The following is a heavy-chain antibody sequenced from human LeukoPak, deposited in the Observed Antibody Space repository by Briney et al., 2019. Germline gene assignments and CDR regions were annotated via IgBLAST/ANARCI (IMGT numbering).Heavy chain of an antibody. D-gene: IGHD5-18*01. V-gene: IGHV3-43*01. CDR2: ICWDGGST. Sequence: GGSLRLSCAASGFTFGDNTMHWVRQAPGKGLEWVSLICWDGGSTYYADSVKGRFTISRDNSKNSLYLQMNTLRPEDTALYYCAKDKAAGGYSYGDLDYWGQGTLVAVSS. CDR3: AKDKAAGGYSYGDLDY. J-gene: IGHJ4*02. CDR1: GFTFGDNT.